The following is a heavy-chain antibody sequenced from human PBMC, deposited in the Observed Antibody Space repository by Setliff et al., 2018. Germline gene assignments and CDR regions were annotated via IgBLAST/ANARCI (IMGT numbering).Heavy chain of an antibody. J-gene: IGHJ4*02. D-gene: IGHD6-13*01. CDR3: ARALASAGTVYFDY. V-gene: IGHV5-51*01. CDR1: GYTFSRYR. CDR2: IYPSDSHT. Sequence: LKISCKASGYTFSRYRIGWVRQMPGKGLEWLGIIYPSDSHTRYSPSFQGQVTISADKSISTAYLQWSSLKASDTAMYYCARALASAGTVYFDYWGQGTLVTVSS.